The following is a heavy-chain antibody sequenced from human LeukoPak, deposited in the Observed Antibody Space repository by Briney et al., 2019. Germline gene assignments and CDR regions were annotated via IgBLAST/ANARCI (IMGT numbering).Heavy chain of an antibody. V-gene: IGHV3-48*02. CDR1: GFTFSGYW. CDR3: ARGALDFDY. J-gene: IGHJ4*02. CDR2: ISSSSSTI. Sequence: GGSLRLSCVASGFTFSGYWMSWVRQAPGKGLEWVSYISSSSSTIYYADSVKGRFTISRDNAKNSLYLHMNSLKDEDTAVYYCARGALDFDYWGQGTLVTVSS.